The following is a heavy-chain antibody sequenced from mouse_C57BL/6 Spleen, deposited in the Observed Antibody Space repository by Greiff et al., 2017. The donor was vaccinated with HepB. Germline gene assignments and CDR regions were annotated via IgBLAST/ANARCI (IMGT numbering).Heavy chain of an antibody. D-gene: IGHD1-1*01. CDR3: ASRDFYYGTRGFAY. CDR2: INPNNGGT. J-gene: IGHJ3*01. CDR1: GYTFTDYN. Sequence: EVQLQQSGPELVKPGASVKIPCKASGYTFTDYNMDWVKQSHGKSLEWIGDINPNNGGTIYNQKFKGKATLTVDKSSSTAYMELRSLTSEDTAVYSCASRDFYYGTRGFAYWGQGTLVTVSA. V-gene: IGHV1-18*01.